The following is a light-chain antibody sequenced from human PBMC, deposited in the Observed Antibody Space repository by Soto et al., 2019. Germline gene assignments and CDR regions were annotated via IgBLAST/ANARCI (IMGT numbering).Light chain of an antibody. J-gene: IGKJ2*02. CDR3: QQSYSVLAWT. Sequence: DIQMTQSPSSLSASVGDRVTITCRASQSISSYLNWYQQKPGKAPKLLIYAASSLQSGVPSRFSGSGSGTEFTLTISSLQPEDFATYYCQQSYSVLAWTFGQGTKLEIK. CDR2: AAS. CDR1: QSISSY. V-gene: IGKV1-39*01.